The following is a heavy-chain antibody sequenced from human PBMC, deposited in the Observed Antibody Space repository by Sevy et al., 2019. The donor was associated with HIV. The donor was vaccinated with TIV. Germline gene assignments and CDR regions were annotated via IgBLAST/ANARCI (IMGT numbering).Heavy chain of an antibody. J-gene: IGHJ4*02. CDR2: IKEDDTVK. D-gene: IGHD2-2*02. CDR1: GFSFMPYA. CDR3: VRAIQSEGSF. V-gene: IGHV3-7*04. Sequence: GGSLRLSCAASGFSFMPYAMSWVRQAPGKGLEWVANIKEDDTVKYYVDSVKGRFTIFRDNGRNLVYLVMNNLRVEDTALYYCVRAIQSEGSFWGQGTLVTVSS.